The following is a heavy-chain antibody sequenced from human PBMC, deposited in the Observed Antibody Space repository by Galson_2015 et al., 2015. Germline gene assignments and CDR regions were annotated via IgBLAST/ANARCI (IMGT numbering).Heavy chain of an antibody. J-gene: IGHJ4*02. Sequence: SCKASGYAFTDHGIGWVRQAPGQGLEWMGWIRTENGKTYYAQTFQDRVFMTADTSTKIAFLELGNLTSDDTAMYYCARRGFYCGPGGCYTTRGFDYWGQGTVVTVSS. CDR1: GYAFTDHG. V-gene: IGHV1-18*04. D-gene: IGHD2-21*01. CDR2: IRTENGKT. CDR3: ARRGFYCGPGGCYTTRGFDY.